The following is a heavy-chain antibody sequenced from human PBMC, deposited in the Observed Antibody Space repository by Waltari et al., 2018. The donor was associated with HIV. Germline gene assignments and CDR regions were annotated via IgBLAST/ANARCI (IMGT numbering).Heavy chain of an antibody. V-gene: IGHV3-9*01. Sequence: LEWVSGISWNSGSIGYEDSVKGRFTISRDNAKNSVYLQMNSLRAEDTALYYCAKGPFDYWGQGTLVTVSS. CDR2: ISWNSGSI. J-gene: IGHJ4*02. CDR3: AKGPFDY.